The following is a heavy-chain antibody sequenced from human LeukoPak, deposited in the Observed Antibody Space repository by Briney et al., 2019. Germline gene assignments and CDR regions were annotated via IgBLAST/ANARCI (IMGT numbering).Heavy chain of an antibody. CDR2: IDEDGKTI. CDR3: VSDLCGGDDQ. V-gene: IGHV3-74*01. J-gene: IGHJ5*02. CDR1: ESTFNSNW. Sequence: GGSRKLPCPPSESTFNSNWMHWVGQLPGKVWVWVSRIDEDGKTIDYADSVKGRFTISRDNAKDTLYLQMSSLRDEDTAVYYCVSDLCGGDDQWGRGTLVTVSS. D-gene: IGHD3-3*01.